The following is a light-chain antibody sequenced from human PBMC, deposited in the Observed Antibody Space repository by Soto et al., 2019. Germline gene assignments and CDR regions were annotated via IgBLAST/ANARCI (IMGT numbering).Light chain of an antibody. Sequence: DIQMTQSPSTLSASVGDRVTITCRASQSISTWLAWYQQKPGKAPKLLIYKASSLEGGVPSRFSGSGSGTEFYITISSLQPDDFATYYCQQYNIYPLTIGGGTTVEIK. CDR1: QSISTW. V-gene: IGKV1-5*03. CDR3: QQYNIYPLT. J-gene: IGKJ4*01. CDR2: KAS.